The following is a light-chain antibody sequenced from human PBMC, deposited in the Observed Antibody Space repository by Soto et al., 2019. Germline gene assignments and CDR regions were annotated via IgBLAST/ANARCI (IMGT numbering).Light chain of an antibody. CDR2: DAS. J-gene: IGKJ2*01. Sequence: EIVLTQSPATLSLSPGERATLSCRASQSVSSYVAWYQQKPGQAPRLLIYDASNRAPGIPARLSGSGSGTDFTLTISSLEPEDFAVYYCQQRSNWPTFGQGTKLEIK. CDR3: QQRSNWPT. V-gene: IGKV3-11*01. CDR1: QSVSSY.